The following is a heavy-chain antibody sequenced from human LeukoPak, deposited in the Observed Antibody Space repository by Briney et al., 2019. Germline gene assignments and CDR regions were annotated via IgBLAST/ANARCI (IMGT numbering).Heavy chain of an antibody. CDR2: ISYDGSNK. D-gene: IGHD3-10*01. CDR3: ARDKSPMVRGVIVGY. CDR1: GFTFSSYA. V-gene: IGHV3-30-3*01. J-gene: IGHJ4*02. Sequence: GRSLRLSCAASGFTFSSYAMHWVRQAPGKGLEWVAVISYDGSNKYYADSVKGRFTFSRDNSKNTLYLQMNSLRAEDTAVYYCARDKSPMVRGVIVGYWGQGTLVTVSS.